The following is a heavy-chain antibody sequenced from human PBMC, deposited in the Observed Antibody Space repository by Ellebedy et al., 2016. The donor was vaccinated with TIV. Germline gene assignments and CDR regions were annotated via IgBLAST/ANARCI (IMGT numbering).Heavy chain of an antibody. CDR2: IHHDGTT. V-gene: IGHV4-31*03. CDR1: GGSISSGELY. D-gene: IGHD1-7*01. Sequence: LRLSCTVSGGSISSGELYWSWIRQHPGKGLEWIGYIHHDGTTYYNPSLRTRVTIAVDTSKNKFSLKLSSVTAADTAVYYCARVLTRGTTTFDYWGQGTLVTVSS. CDR3: ARVLTRGTTTFDY. J-gene: IGHJ4*02.